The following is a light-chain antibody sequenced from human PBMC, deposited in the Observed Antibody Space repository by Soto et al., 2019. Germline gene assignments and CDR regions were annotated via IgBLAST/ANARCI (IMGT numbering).Light chain of an antibody. CDR2: DAS. J-gene: IGKJ1*01. CDR1: QSVSSD. CDR3: QHYKNWPPWT. Sequence: EIVMTQSPATLSVSLGERATLCCRFSQSVSSDLAWYQQKPGQAPRLLIYDASTRASGIPARFSGSGSGTDFTLTISSLQSEDFGVYYCQHYKNWPPWTFGQGTKVDIK. V-gene: IGKV3-15*01.